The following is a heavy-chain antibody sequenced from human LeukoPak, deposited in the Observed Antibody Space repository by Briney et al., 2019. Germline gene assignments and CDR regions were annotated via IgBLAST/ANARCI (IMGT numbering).Heavy chain of an antibody. Sequence: ASVKVSCKASGGTFSSYTISWVRQAPGQGLKWMGRIIPILGIANYAQKFQGRVTITADKSTSTAYMELSSLRSEDTAVYYCAGDPGYCSSTSCYTDYWGQGTLVTVSS. J-gene: IGHJ4*02. D-gene: IGHD2-2*02. CDR2: IIPILGIA. V-gene: IGHV1-69*04. CDR1: GGTFSSYT. CDR3: AGDPGYCSSTSCYTDY.